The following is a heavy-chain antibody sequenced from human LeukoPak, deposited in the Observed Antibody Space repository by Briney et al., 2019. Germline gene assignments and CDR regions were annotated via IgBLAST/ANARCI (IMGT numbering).Heavy chain of an antibody. CDR1: VGSISSYY. D-gene: IGHD5-24*01. CDR3: ARVQMATLHFDY. V-gene: IGHV4-59*08. J-gene: IGHJ4*02. CDR2: IYYSGST. Sequence: SETLFLTCTVSVGSISSYYWGWFRQPPGKGLEWVGYIYYSGSTNYNPPLKSRVTISVDTAKNQFSLKLSSVTAADTAVYYCARVQMATLHFDYWGQGTPVTVSS.